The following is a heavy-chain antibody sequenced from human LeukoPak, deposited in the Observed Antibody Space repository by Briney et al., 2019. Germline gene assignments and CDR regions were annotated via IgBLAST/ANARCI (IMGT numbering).Heavy chain of an antibody. CDR3: ATSYSSSWYPALDY. D-gene: IGHD6-13*01. CDR1: GFTVSSNY. Sequence: RGSLRLSCAACGFTVSSNYMSWVRQAPGKGLEWVSVIYSGGSTYYADSVKGRFTISRDNSKNTLYLQMNSLRAEDTAVYYCATSYSSSWYPALDYWGQGTLVTVSS. CDR2: IYSGGST. V-gene: IGHV3-66*01. J-gene: IGHJ4*02.